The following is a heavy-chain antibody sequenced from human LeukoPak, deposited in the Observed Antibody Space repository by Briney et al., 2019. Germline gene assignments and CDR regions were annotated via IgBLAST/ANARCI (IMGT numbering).Heavy chain of an antibody. CDR2: IYTSGST. V-gene: IGHV4-61*02. D-gene: IGHD3-3*01. Sequence: SETLSLTCTVSGGSISSGSYYWSWIRQPAGKGLEWIGRIYTSGSTNYNPSLKSRVTISIDTSKNQFSLKLSSVTAADTAVYYCARANRYYDFWSGTYLDYWGQGTLVTVSS. J-gene: IGHJ4*02. CDR1: GGSISSGSYY. CDR3: ARANRYYDFWSGTYLDY.